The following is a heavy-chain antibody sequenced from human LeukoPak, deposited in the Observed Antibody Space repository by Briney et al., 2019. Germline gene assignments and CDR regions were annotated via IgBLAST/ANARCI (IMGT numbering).Heavy chain of an antibody. V-gene: IGHV3-23*01. CDR3: AKRGVVIRVILVGFHKEAYYFDS. Sequence: GGSLRLSCAVCGITLSNYGMRWVRQAPGNGLEWVAGISDSGGRTNYADSVKGRFTISRDNPNNTLYLQMNSLRAEDTAVYFCAKRGVVIRVILVGFHKEAYYFDSWGQGALVTVSS. CDR1: GITLSNYG. D-gene: IGHD3-22*01. CDR2: ISDSGGRT. J-gene: IGHJ4*02.